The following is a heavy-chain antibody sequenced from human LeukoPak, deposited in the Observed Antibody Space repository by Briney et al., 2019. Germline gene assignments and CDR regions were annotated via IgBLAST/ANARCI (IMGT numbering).Heavy chain of an antibody. Sequence: GASVKVSCKASGYTFTSYSINWVRQAPGQGLEWMGWISAYNGNTKYAQKLQGRVTMTTDTSTSTAYMELRSLRSDDTAVYYCARGGVGHCSGGSCPTSWFDPWGQGTLVTVSS. CDR3: ARGGVGHCSGGSCPTSWFDP. CDR2: ISAYNGNT. D-gene: IGHD2-15*01. V-gene: IGHV1-18*01. J-gene: IGHJ5*02. CDR1: GYTFTSYS.